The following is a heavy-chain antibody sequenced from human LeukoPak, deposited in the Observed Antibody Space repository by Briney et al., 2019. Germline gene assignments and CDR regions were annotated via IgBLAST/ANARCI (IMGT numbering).Heavy chain of an antibody. Sequence: GGSLRLSCAASGFTFSSYWMNWARQAPGKGLEWVASINHNGNVNYYVDSVKGRFTISRDNAKNSLYLQMSNLRAEDTAVYFCARECYYDSSGYSVDYYYYGMDVWGQGTTVTVSS. CDR2: INHNGNVN. D-gene: IGHD3-22*01. V-gene: IGHV3-7*03. CDR3: ARECYYDSSGYSVDYYYYGMDV. J-gene: IGHJ6*02. CDR1: GFTFSSYW.